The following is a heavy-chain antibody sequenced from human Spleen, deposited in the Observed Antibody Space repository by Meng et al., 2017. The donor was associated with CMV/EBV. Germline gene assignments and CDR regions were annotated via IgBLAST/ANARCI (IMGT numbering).Heavy chain of an antibody. Sequence: ASVKVSCKASGYKFIDFYVHWVRQAPGQGLEWMGWIDPNSGDTNHAQKFQGRVTMTRDTSVSTAYMELSRLRSDDTAVYYCASWYYDFWSGRDYYYGMDVWGQGTTVTVSS. J-gene: IGHJ6*02. V-gene: IGHV1-2*02. CDR1: GYKFIDFY. D-gene: IGHD3-3*01. CDR2: IDPNSGDT. CDR3: ASWYYDFWSGRDYYYGMDV.